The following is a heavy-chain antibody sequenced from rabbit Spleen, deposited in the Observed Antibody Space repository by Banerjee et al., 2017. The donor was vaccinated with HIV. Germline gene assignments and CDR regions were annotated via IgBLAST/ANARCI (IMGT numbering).Heavy chain of an antibody. D-gene: IGHD4-1*01. J-gene: IGHJ4*01. CDR3: VRDRRSSGWGVPLYYFNL. Sequence: QLEESGGGLVKPEGSLTLTCKASGFSFSDRDVMCWVRQAPGKGLEWIGYSDPVFGSTYYASWVNGRFTISSDNAQNTLYLQLNSLTAADTATYFCVRDRRSSGWGVPLYYFNLWGQGTLVTVS. CDR1: GFSFSDRDV. V-gene: IGHV1S7*01. CDR2: SDPVFGST.